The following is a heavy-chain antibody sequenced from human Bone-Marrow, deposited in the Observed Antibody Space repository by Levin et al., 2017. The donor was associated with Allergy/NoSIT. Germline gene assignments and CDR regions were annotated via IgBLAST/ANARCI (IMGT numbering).Heavy chain of an antibody. J-gene: IGHJ4*02. V-gene: IGHV3-30*18. CDR2: ISFDGKRK. D-gene: IGHD1-14*01. CDR3: AKDLRRGTSSWYQLAN. Sequence: GESLKISCAASGFDFDDFGMHWVRQVPGKGLEWVALISFDGKRKYYAESVKGRFSSSRDNSENTLYLQMNNLKSEDTAVYHCAKDLRRGTSSWYQLANWGQGTLVAVSS. CDR1: GFDFDDFG.